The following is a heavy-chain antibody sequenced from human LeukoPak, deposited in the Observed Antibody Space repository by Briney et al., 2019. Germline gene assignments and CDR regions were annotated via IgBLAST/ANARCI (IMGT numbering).Heavy chain of an antibody. CDR1: GGSFSGYY. D-gene: IGHD2-2*01. Sequence: PSETLSLTCAVYGGSFSGYYWSWIRQPPGKGLEWIGEINHSGSTNYNPSLKSRVTISVDTSKNQFSLKLSSVTAADTAVYYCARTTSAAAFDIWGQGTMVTVSS. CDR3: ARTTSAAAFDI. CDR2: INHSGST. J-gene: IGHJ3*02. V-gene: IGHV4-34*01.